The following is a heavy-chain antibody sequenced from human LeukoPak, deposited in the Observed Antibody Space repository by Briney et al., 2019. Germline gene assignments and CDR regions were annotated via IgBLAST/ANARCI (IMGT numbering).Heavy chain of an antibody. CDR1: GYTFTSYG. CDR3: AREVAYCGGDCYNWFDP. V-gene: IGHV1-18*01. CDR2: ISAYNGNT. J-gene: IGHJ5*02. D-gene: IGHD2-21*02. Sequence: ASVKVSCKASGYTFTSYGISWVRQAPGQGLEWMGWISAYNGNTNYAQKLQGRVTMTTDTSTSTAYMELRSLRSDDTAVYYCAREVAYCGGDCYNWFDPWGQGTLVTVSS.